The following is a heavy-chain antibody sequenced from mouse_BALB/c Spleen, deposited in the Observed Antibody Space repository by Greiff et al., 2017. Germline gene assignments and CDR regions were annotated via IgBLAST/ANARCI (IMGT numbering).Heavy chain of an antibody. D-gene: IGHD2-10*01. CDR3: ARTYYGNYDYAMDY. CDR2: INPSNGRT. Sequence: QVQLQQPGAELVKPGASVKLSFKASGYTFTSYWMHWVKQRPGQGLEWIGEINPSNGRTNYNEKFKSKATLTVDKSSSTAYMQLSSLTSEDSAVYYCARTYYGNYDYAMDYWGQGTSVTVSS. CDR1: GYTFTSYW. J-gene: IGHJ4*01. V-gene: IGHV1S81*02.